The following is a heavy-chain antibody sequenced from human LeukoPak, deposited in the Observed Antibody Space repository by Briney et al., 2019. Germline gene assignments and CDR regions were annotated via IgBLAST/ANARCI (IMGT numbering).Heavy chain of an antibody. CDR1: GFTFSNYG. D-gene: IGHD6-19*01. Sequence: GSLRLSCAASGFTFSNYGINWVRQAPGKGLEWVSYISSSGSIIYYADSVKGRFTISRDNAKNSLYLQMNSLRAEDTAVYYCARGDYSSGWYGSAEYFQHWGQGTLVTVSS. V-gene: IGHV3-48*04. J-gene: IGHJ1*01. CDR2: ISSSGSII. CDR3: ARGDYSSGWYGSAEYFQH.